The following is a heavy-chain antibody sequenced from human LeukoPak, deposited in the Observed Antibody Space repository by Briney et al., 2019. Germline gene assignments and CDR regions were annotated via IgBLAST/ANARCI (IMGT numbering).Heavy chain of an antibody. D-gene: IGHD3-3*01. J-gene: IGHJ4*02. V-gene: IGHV1-69*05. CDR1: GGTFSSYA. CDR3: ARGSNYDFWSGYFDY. Sequence: PGSSVKVSCKASGGTFSSYAISWVRQAPGQGLEWMGGIIPIFGTANYAQKFQGRVTITTDESTSTAYIELSSLRSEDTAVYYCARGSNYDFWSGYFDYWGQGTLVTVSS. CDR2: IIPIFGTA.